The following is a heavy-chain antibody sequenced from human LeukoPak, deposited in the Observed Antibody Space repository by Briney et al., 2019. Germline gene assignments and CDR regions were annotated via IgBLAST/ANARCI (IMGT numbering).Heavy chain of an antibody. J-gene: IGHJ4*02. D-gene: IGHD6-19*01. CDR2: INHSGST. Sequence: SETPSLTCAVYGGSFSGYYWSWIRQPPGKGLEWIGEINHSGSTNYNPSLKSRVTISVDTSKNQFSLKLSSVTAADTAVYYCARGRRENKYSSGWSTGGDYWGQGTLVTVSS. CDR3: ARGRRENKYSSGWSTGGDY. V-gene: IGHV4-34*01. CDR1: GGSFSGYY.